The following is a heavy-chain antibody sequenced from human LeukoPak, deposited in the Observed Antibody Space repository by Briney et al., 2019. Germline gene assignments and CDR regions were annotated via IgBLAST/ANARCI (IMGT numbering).Heavy chain of an antibody. CDR1: GFTFSSYG. Sequence: GGSLRLSCTASGFTFSSYGMHWIRQAPGKGLEWVAVISYDGSNKYYADSVKGRFTISRDNSKNTLYVQMNSLRAEDTAVYYCARDPAKFWSGHDYWGQGTLVTVSS. J-gene: IGHJ4*02. V-gene: IGHV3-30*03. CDR3: ARDPAKFWSGHDY. CDR2: ISYDGSNK. D-gene: IGHD3-3*01.